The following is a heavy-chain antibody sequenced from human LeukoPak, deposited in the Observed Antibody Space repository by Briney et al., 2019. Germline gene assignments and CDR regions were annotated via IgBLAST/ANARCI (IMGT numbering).Heavy chain of an antibody. CDR2: MNPNSGNT. V-gene: IGHV1-8*01. CDR3: ARDASVPQHPDGFDY. D-gene: IGHD6-13*01. CDR1: GYTFTSYD. Sequence: GASVKVSCKASGYTFTSYDINWVRQATGQGPEWMGWMNPNSGNTGYAQKFQGRVTMTRNTSISTAYMELSSLRSEDTAVYYCARDASVPQHPDGFDYWGQGTLVTVSS. J-gene: IGHJ4*02.